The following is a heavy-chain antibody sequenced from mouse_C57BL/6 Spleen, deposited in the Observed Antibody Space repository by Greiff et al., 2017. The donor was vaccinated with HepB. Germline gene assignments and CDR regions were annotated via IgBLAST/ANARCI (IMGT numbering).Heavy chain of an antibody. CDR1: GYAFSSSW. J-gene: IGHJ2*01. V-gene: IGHV1-82*01. D-gene: IGHD2-3*01. Sequence: VKLMESGPELVKPGASVKISCKASGYAFSSSWMNWVKQRPGKGLEWIGRIYPGDGDTNYNGKFKGKATLTADKSSSTAYMQLSSLTSEDSAVYCCARGYDGYFFDYWGQGTTLTVSS. CDR3: ARGYDGYFFDY. CDR2: IYPGDGDT.